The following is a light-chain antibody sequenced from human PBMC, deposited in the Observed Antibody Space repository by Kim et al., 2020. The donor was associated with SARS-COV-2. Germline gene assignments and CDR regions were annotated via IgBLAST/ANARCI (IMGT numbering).Light chain of an antibody. Sequence: GQRVPVSWSGSSSNSANNYLSWYRHGPGPAPTLLIYRNNQRPSGVPDRFSASKSGTAGSLAISGLRSEDEANYYCSAWDGSLSGRVFGGGTQLTVL. J-gene: IGLJ3*02. CDR3: SAWDGSLSGRV. V-gene: IGLV1-47*01. CDR2: RNN. CDR1: SSNSANNY.